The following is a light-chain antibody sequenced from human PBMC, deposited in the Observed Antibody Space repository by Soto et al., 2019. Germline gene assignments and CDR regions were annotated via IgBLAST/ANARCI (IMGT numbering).Light chain of an antibody. J-gene: IGKJ1*01. V-gene: IGKV1-5*01. CDR3: HQYNGYSWT. CDR2: EAS. CDR1: QSISQW. Sequence: DIQMTQSPSTLSASVGDRVAITCRASQSISQWLAWYQQKTGRAPELLIYEASKLTSGVPSRFSGSGSGTDFRSTINSLEHDYSAMYYCHQYNGYSWTFGRGTKVEI.